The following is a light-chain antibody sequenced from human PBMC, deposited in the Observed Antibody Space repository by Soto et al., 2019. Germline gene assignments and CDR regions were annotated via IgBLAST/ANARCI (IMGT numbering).Light chain of an antibody. CDR2: TTS. CDR3: QQYHTWWT. Sequence: DIQMTQSPSTLSASVGDSVTITCRASQSIDSWLAWYQQKSGKAPKLLIYTTSILESGVPSRFSGSGSGTESTLTISGLQPDDFATYYCQQYHTWWTFGQGTKVDIK. CDR1: QSIDSW. V-gene: IGKV1-5*03. J-gene: IGKJ1*01.